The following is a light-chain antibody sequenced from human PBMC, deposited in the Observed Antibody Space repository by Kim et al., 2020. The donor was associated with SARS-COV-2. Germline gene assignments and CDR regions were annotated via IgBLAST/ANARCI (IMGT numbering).Light chain of an antibody. CDR3: YSYSAAGEPL. J-gene: IGLJ2*01. CDR2: KDT. CDR1: VLAKKY. Sequence: SYELTQSSSVSVSPGQTARITCSGDVLAKKYARWFQQKPGQAPVLVLYKDTERPSGIPGRFSGSSSGTTVTLTISGAQVGDEGDYYCYSYSAAGEPLLGGGTQLTVL. V-gene: IGLV3-27*01.